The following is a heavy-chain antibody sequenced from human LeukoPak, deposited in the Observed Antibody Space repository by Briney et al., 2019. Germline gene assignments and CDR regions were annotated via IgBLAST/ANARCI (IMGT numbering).Heavy chain of an antibody. CDR2: IYYSGST. D-gene: IGHD6-25*01. CDR1: GGSISSYY. J-gene: IGHJ5*02. V-gene: IGHV4-59*01. Sequence: PSETLSLTCTVSGGSISSYYWSWIRQPPGKGLEWIGYIYYSGSTNYNPSLKSRVTISVDTSKNQFSLKLSSVTAADTAVYYCATQRYLNWFDPWGQGTLVTVSS. CDR3: ATQRYLNWFDP.